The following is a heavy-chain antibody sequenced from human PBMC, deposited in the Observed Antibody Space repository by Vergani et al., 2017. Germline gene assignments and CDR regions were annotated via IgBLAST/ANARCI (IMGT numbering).Heavy chain of an antibody. CDR3: AREWMATPFDY. J-gene: IGHJ4*02. D-gene: IGHD5-24*01. CDR1: GFTFSSYA. V-gene: IGHV3-30-3*01. Sequence: QVQLVESGGGVVQPGRSLRLSCAASGFTFSSYAMHWVRQAPGKGREWVAVISYDGSNKYYADSVKGRFTISRDNSKNTLYLQMSSLRAEDTAVYYCAREWMATPFDYWGQGTLVTVSS. CDR2: ISYDGSNK.